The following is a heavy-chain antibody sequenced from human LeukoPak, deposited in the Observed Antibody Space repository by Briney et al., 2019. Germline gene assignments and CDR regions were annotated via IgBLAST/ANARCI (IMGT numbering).Heavy chain of an antibody. D-gene: IGHD1-26*01. CDR2: IYTSGGT. CDR3: ARAPNGSHLDD. Sequence: SETLSLTCTVSGDSVSCYYWSWIRQPAGKGLEWIGRIYTSGGTNYNPSLTSRVTISLDTSKNQFSLKVTSLTAADTAVYYCARAPNGSHLDDWGPGTLVTVSS. V-gene: IGHV4-4*07. J-gene: IGHJ4*02. CDR1: GDSVSCYY.